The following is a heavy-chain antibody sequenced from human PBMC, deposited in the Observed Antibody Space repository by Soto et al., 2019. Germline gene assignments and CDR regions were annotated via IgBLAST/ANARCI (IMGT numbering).Heavy chain of an antibody. V-gene: IGHV4-30-2*01. D-gene: IGHD1-7*01. Sequence: SENLSLTCAVSGGSISSGGYSWSWIRQPPGKGLEWIGYIYHSGSTYYNPSLKSRATISVDRSKNQFSLKLSSVTAADTAVYYCARDLYNSNSSGAFDIWGQGTRVTVSS. CDR2: IYHSGST. J-gene: IGHJ3*02. CDR3: ARDLYNSNSSGAFDI. CDR1: GGSISSGGYS.